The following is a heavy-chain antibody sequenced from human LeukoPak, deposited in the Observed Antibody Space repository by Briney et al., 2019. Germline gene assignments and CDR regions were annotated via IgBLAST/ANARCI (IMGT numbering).Heavy chain of an antibody. V-gene: IGHV1-69*06. CDR3: ARVESGYGSGTSFQH. CDR2: IIPIFGTA. J-gene: IGHJ1*01. D-gene: IGHD3-10*01. CDR1: GGTFSSYA. Sequence: SVKVSCKASGGTFSSYAISWVRQAPGQGLEWMGGIIPIFGTANYAQKFQGRVTITADKSTSTAYMELSSLRSEDTAVYYCARVESGYGSGTSFQHWGQGTLVTVSS.